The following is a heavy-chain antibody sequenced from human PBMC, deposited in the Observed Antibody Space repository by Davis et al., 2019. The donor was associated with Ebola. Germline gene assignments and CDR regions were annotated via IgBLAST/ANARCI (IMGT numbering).Heavy chain of an antibody. D-gene: IGHD5-12*01. Sequence: AASVKVSCKASGGTFSSYAISWVRQAPGQGLEWMGWMNPNSGNTGYAQKFQGRVTINRDTSASTAYMELSSLRSEDTAVYYCARGSGQSAYDYIDYWDQGTLVTVSS. CDR3: ARGSGQSAYDYIDY. CDR2: MNPNSGNT. CDR1: GGTFSSYA. J-gene: IGHJ4*02. V-gene: IGHV1-8*03.